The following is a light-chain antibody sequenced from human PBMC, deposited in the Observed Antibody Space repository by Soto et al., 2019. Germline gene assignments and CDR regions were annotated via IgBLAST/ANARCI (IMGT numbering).Light chain of an antibody. CDR3: CSYAGSYTIYV. CDR1: SSDVGGYNY. Sequence: QSVLTQPRSVSGSPGQSVTISCTGTSSDVGGYNYVSWYQQHPGKAPKLMIYDVSKRPSGVPDRFSGSKSGNTASLTISGLQAEDEADSYCCSYAGSYTIYVLGNGTKVT. J-gene: IGLJ1*01. CDR2: DVS. V-gene: IGLV2-11*01.